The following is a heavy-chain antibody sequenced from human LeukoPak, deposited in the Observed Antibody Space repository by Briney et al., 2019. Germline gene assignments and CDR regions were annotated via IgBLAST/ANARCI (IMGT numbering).Heavy chain of an antibody. CDR3: ARDQEGYYDSSGYNDPFDI. V-gene: IGHV1-18*01. Sequence: ASVKVSCKASGYTFTNYGINWVRQAPGQGLEWMGWISAYNDKTNYAQNFQGRVTMTTDTSTSTAYMELRSLRSDDTAIYYCARDQEGYYDSSGYNDPFDIWGQGTMVTVSS. CDR2: ISAYNDKT. CDR1: GYTFTNYG. D-gene: IGHD3-22*01. J-gene: IGHJ3*02.